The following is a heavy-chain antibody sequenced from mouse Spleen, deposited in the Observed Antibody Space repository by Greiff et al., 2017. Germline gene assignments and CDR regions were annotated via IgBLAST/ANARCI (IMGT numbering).Heavy chain of an antibody. Sequence: QVQLQQSGPELVKPGASVRISCKASGYTFTSYYIHWVKQRPGQGLEWIGWIYPGNVNTKYNEKFKGKATLTADKSSSTAYMQLSSLTSEDSAVYFCARGGTAPYAMDYWGQGTSVTVSS. CDR1: GYTFTSYY. V-gene: IGHV1S56*01. D-gene: IGHD1-2*01. CDR3: ARGGTAPYAMDY. CDR2: IYPGNVNT. J-gene: IGHJ4*01.